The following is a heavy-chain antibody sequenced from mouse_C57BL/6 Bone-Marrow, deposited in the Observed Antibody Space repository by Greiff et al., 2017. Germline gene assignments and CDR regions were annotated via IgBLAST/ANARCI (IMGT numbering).Heavy chain of an antibody. V-gene: IGHV3-6*01. CDR2: ISYDGSN. Sequence: DVKLQESGPGLVKPSQSLSLTCSVTGYSITSGYYWNWIRQFPGNKLEWMGYISYDGSNNYNPSLKNRISITRDTSKTQFFLKLNSVTTEDTATYYCARVGTTDYWGQGTTLTVSS. J-gene: IGHJ2*01. CDR1: GYSITSGYY. CDR3: ARVGTTDY. D-gene: IGHD2-3*01.